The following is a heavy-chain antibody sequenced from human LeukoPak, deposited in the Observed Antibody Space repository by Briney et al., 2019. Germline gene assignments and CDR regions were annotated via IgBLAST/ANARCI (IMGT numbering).Heavy chain of an antibody. D-gene: IGHD5-18*01. CDR2: INHSGST. CDR3: ARGVYNYGSDCYFDL. V-gene: IGHV4-34*01. Sequence: SETLSLTCAVYGGSFSGYYWSWIRQPPAKGLEWVGEINHSGSTNYNPSLKSRVTISVDTSKNQYSLKLPSVTAADPAVYYCARGVYNYGSDCYFDLWGRGTLVTVSS. CDR1: GGSFSGYY. J-gene: IGHJ2*01.